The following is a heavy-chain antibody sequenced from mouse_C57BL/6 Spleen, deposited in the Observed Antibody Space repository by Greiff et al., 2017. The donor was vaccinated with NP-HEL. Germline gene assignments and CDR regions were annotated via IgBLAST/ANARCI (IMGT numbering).Heavy chain of an antibody. J-gene: IGHJ3*01. CDR2: IYPGDGDT. D-gene: IGHD2-2*01. CDR3: ARGEGYAFAY. Sequence: QVQLKQSGPELVKPGASVKISCKASGYAFSSSWMNWVKQRPGKGLEWIGRIYPGDGDTNYNGKFKGKATLTADKSSSTAYMQLSSLTSEDSAVYFCARGEGYAFAYWGQGTLVTVSA. CDR1: GYAFSSSW. V-gene: IGHV1-82*01.